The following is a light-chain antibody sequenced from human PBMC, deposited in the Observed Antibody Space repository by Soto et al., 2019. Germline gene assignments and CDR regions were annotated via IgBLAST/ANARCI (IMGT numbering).Light chain of an antibody. CDR2: GAS. CDR1: QSVSSD. CDR3: QHYNNWPLT. Sequence: EVVMTQSPATLSVSPGERATLSCRASQSVSSDLAWHQQKPGQAPRLLIYGASTRATGIPARFNGSGSGTEFTLTISSLQSEDFAVYYCQHYNNWPLTFGQGTNLETK. V-gene: IGKV3-15*01. J-gene: IGKJ2*01.